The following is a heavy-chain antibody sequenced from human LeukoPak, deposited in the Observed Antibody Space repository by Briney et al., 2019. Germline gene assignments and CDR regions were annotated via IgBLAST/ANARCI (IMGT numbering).Heavy chain of an antibody. V-gene: IGHV5-51*01. J-gene: IGHJ4*02. D-gene: IGHD3-10*01. CDR3: ARLSGEGYYYSSS. Sequence: GESLKISCKGSGHRFTSYWIGLVRQMPGKGLEWMGIIYPGDSDTRYSPSFQGQVTISADKSISTAYLQWSSLKASDTAMYYCARLSGEGYYYSSSWGQGTLVTVSS. CDR1: GHRFTSYW. CDR2: IYPGDSDT.